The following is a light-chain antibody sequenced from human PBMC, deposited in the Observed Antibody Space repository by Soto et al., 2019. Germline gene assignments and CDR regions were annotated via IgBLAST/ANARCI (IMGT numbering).Light chain of an antibody. Sequence: QSVLTQPPSVSGAPGQRVTISCTGSSSNIGAGYHVHWYQQLPGAAPKLLIFGDSNRPSGVPDRFSGSKSGTSASLAITGLQADDEADYYCKSCDSRLSGSDVFGTGTKATVL. CDR2: GDS. CDR1: SSNIGAGYH. J-gene: IGLJ1*01. CDR3: KSCDSRLSGSDV. V-gene: IGLV1-40*01.